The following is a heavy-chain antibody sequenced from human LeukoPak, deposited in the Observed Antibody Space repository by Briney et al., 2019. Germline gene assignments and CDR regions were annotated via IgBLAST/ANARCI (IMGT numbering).Heavy chain of an antibody. Sequence: PGGSLRLSCAASGFTFSSYAMYWVRQAPGKGLKYVSSISSNGGGTYYANSVKGRFTISRDNPKNTLFLQMGSLRAEDMAVYYRARATAGGVFDYWGQGTLVTVSS. J-gene: IGHJ4*02. V-gene: IGHV3-64*01. D-gene: IGHD3-16*01. CDR3: ARATAGGVFDY. CDR1: GFTFSSYA. CDR2: ISSNGGGT.